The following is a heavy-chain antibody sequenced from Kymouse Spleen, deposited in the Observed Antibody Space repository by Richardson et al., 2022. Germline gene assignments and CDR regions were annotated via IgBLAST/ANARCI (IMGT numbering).Heavy chain of an antibody. CDR3: ARHGTAAHFDY. CDR2: IYYSGST. V-gene: IGHV4-39*01. D-gene: IGHD6-13*01,IGHD6-6*01. Sequence: QLQLQESGPGLVKPSETLSLTCTVSGGSISSSSYYWGWIRQPPGKGLEWIGSIYYSGSTYYNPSLKSRVTISVDTSKNQFSLKLSSVTAADTAVYYCARHGTAAHFDYWGQGTLVTVSS. J-gene: IGHJ4*02. CDR1: GGSISSSSYY.